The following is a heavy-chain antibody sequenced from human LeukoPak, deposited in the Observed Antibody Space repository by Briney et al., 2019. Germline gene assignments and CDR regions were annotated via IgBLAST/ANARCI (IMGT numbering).Heavy chain of an antibody. CDR1: GYTFTSYA. CDR3: ARVFSGQQLHY. J-gene: IGHJ4*02. V-gene: IGHV1-18*01. Sequence: ASVKVSCTASGYTFTSYAISWVRHAPGQGLEWMGWISAYNGNTDYAQKLQGRVTMTTDTSTSTAYMELRSLRSDDTAVYYCARVFSGQQLHYWGQGTLVTVSS. D-gene: IGHD6-13*01. CDR2: ISAYNGNT.